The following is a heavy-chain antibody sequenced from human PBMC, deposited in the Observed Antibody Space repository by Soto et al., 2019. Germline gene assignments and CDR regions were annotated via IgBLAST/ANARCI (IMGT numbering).Heavy chain of an antibody. V-gene: IGHV4-30-2*01. Sequence: SETLSLTCAVSGGSISSGGYSWSWIRQPPGKGLEWIGYIYHSGSTYYNPSLKSRVTISVDRSKNQFSLKLSSVTAADTAVYYCARQNSSGYYYGRDYFDYWGQGTLVTVS. J-gene: IGHJ4*02. D-gene: IGHD3-22*01. CDR1: GGSISSGGYS. CDR3: ARQNSSGYYYGRDYFDY. CDR2: IYHSGST.